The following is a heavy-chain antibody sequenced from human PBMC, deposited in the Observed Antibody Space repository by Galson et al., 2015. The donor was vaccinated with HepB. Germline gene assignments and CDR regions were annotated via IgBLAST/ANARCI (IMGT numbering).Heavy chain of an antibody. D-gene: IGHD6-6*01. CDR1: GFTFSSYG. CDR2: IWYDGSNK. V-gene: IGHV3-33*01. Sequence: SLRLSCAASGFTFSSYGMHWVRQAPGKGLEWVAVIWYDGSNKYYADSVKGRFTISRDNSKNTLYLQMNSLRAEDTAVYYCARDLSIAAMGYWGQGTLVTVSS. CDR3: ARDLSIAAMGY. J-gene: IGHJ4*02.